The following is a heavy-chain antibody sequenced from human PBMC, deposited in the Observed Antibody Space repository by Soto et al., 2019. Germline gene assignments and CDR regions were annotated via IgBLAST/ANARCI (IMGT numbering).Heavy chain of an antibody. Sequence: ASVKVSCKASGYTFTSYDINWVRQATGQGLEWMGWMNPNSGNTGYAQKFQGRVTMTRNTSISTAYMELSSLRSEDTAVYYCAIHHCTNGVCSDYWGQGTLVTVSS. CDR1: GYTFTSYD. V-gene: IGHV1-8*01. CDR2: MNPNSGNT. CDR3: AIHHCTNGVCSDY. J-gene: IGHJ4*02. D-gene: IGHD2-8*01.